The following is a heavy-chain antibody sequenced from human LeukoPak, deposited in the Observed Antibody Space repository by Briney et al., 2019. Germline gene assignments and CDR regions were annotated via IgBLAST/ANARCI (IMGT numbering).Heavy chain of an antibody. D-gene: IGHD3-22*01. CDR1: GGSISSYY. Sequence: SETLSLTCTVSGGSISSYYWSWIRQPAGKGLEWIGRIYTSGSTSYNPSLKSRVTMSVDTSKNQFSLKLSSVTAADTAVYYCARDQFYYDSSGNQEHAFDIWGQGTMVTVSS. CDR2: IYTSGST. J-gene: IGHJ3*02. V-gene: IGHV4-4*07. CDR3: ARDQFYYDSSGNQEHAFDI.